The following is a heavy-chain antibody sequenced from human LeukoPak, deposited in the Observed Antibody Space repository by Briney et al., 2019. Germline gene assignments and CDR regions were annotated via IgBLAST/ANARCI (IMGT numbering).Heavy chain of an antibody. D-gene: IGHD3-3*01. CDR3: ARSGLEWLLSYYYYYMDV. CDR2: ISSSSSYI. CDR1: GFTFSSYS. J-gene: IGHJ6*03. V-gene: IGHV3-21*01. Sequence: GGSLRLSCAASGFTFSSYSMNWVRQAPGKGLEWVSSISSSSSYIYYADSVKGRFTISRVNAKNSLYLQMNSLRAEDTAVYYCARSGLEWLLSYYYYYMDVWGKGTTVTVSS.